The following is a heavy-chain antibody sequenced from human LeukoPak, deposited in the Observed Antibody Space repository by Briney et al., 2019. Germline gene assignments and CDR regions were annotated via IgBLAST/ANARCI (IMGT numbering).Heavy chain of an antibody. D-gene: IGHD6-25*01. CDR3: AKRSARPKPFDC. J-gene: IGHJ4*02. V-gene: IGHV3-23*01. CDR2: IDGGGVNT. CDR1: GFTFSNYG. Sequence: GGSLRLSYAGSGFTFSNYGMSWVRQAPGKGLEWVSAIDGGGVNTLYADSVKGRFTISRDNSKNTVYLQMNSLSAEDTAIYYCAKRSARPKPFDCWGQGTLVTVSS.